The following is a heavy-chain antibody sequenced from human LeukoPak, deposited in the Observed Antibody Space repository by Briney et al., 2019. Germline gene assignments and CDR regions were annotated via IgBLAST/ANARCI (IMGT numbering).Heavy chain of an antibody. CDR1: GFTFDDYA. Sequence: GRSLRLSCAASGFTFDDYAMHRVRQAPGKGLEWVSGITWNSGSMAYADSVKGRFTISRDNAKNSLYLQVNSLRAEDTAFYYCAKGCSSTNCPPDYWGQGTLVTVSS. CDR2: ITWNSGSM. CDR3: AKGCSSTNCPPDY. V-gene: IGHV3-9*01. D-gene: IGHD2-2*01. J-gene: IGHJ4*02.